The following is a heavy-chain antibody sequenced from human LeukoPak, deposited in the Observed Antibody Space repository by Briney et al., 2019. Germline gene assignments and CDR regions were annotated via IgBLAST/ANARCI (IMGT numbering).Heavy chain of an antibody. V-gene: IGHV4-34*01. D-gene: IGHD5-24*01. Sequence: SETLSLTCAVYGGSFSGYYWSWIRQPPGKGLKWIGEINHSGSTNYSPSLKSRVTISVDTSKKQFSLNLSSVTAADTAVYYCARGGDGYNYHNWYFDLWGRGTLVTVSS. CDR3: ARGGDGYNYHNWYFDL. CDR2: INHSGST. J-gene: IGHJ2*01. CDR1: GGSFSGYY.